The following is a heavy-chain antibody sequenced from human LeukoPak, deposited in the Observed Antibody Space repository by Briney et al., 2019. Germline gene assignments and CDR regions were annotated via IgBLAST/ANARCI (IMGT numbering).Heavy chain of an antibody. D-gene: IGHD2-21*01. CDR1: GFTFSSHG. V-gene: IGHV3-23*01. CDR3: TLYSY. Sequence: GGSLRLSCAASGFTFSSHGMSCVRQAPGEGLEWISHISDIGDATYYADSVKGRFTISRDNSKNTVYLQMNSLRAEDTAVYYCTLYSYWGQGTLVTVSS. J-gene: IGHJ4*02. CDR2: ISDIGDAT.